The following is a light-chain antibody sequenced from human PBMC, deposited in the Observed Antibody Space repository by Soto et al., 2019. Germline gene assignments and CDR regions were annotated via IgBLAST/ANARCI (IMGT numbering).Light chain of an antibody. CDR2: DVS. J-gene: IGLJ1*01. Sequence: QSALTQPASVSGSPGQSITISCTGTSRDVGGYNYVSWYQQHPGKAPKLIIYDVSYRPSGISNRFSGSKSGNTASLTISGLQAEDEADYYCSSYTISSTPNYGFGPGTKLTVL. CDR1: SRDVGGYNY. CDR3: SSYTISSTPNYG. V-gene: IGLV2-14*03.